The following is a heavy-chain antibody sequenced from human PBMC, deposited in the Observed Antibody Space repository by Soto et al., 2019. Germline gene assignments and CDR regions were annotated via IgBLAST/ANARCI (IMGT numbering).Heavy chain of an antibody. CDR3: AKEDDFWSGYYRYFDY. V-gene: IGHV3-30*18. Sequence: QVQLVESGGGVVQPGRSLRLSCAASGFTFSSYGMHWVRQAPGKGLEWVSVISYDGSNKYYADSVKGRFPISRDNSKNTLYLQMNSLRAEDTAVYYCAKEDDFWSGYYRYFDYWGQGTLVTVSS. J-gene: IGHJ4*02. D-gene: IGHD3-3*01. CDR1: GFTFSSYG. CDR2: ISYDGSNK.